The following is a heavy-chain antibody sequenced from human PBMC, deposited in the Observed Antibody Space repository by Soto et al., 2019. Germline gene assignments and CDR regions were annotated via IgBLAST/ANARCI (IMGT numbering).Heavy chain of an antibody. V-gene: IGHV1-69*12. J-gene: IGHJ5*02. CDR2: IIPIFGTA. CDR1: GGTFNSYA. D-gene: IGHD3-22*01. CDR3: ARPMRSYYDRSGQSAWFVP. Sequence: QVQLVQSGAEVKKPGSSVKVSCKASGGTFNSYAISWVRQAAGQGLEWMGGIIPIFGTAKYAQKFQGRVTITADESTSTAYMELSSLRSEDTAVYYCARPMRSYYDRSGQSAWFVPCGQGTLVTVSS.